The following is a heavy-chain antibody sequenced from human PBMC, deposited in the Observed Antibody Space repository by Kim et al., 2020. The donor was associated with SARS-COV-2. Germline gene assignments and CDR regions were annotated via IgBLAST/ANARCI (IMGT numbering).Heavy chain of an antibody. CDR2: IYYSGST. Sequence: SETLSLTCTVSGGSISSSSYYWGWIRQPPGKGLEWIGSIYYSGSTYYNPSLKSRVTISVDTSKNQFSLKLSSVTAADTAVYYCASNYYGSGRIGFDPWGQGTLVTVSS. CDR1: GGSISSSSYY. J-gene: IGHJ5*02. V-gene: IGHV4-39*01. D-gene: IGHD3-10*01. CDR3: ASNYYGSGRIGFDP.